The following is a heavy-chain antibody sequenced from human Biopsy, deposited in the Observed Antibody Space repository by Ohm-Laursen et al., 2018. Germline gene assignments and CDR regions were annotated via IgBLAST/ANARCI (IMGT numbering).Heavy chain of an antibody. D-gene: IGHD2-21*02. CDR2: IYYSGTT. V-gene: IGHV4-59*07. CDR3: ARDDAVTVIRGLYY. Sequence: SDTLSLTCTVSGGSISSYYWNWIRQPPGKGLEWIGYIYYSGTTDYSPSLKSRVTISIDKSKNQFFLKLSSATAEDTAVYYCARDDAVTVIRGLYYWGQGALVTVSS. J-gene: IGHJ4*02. CDR1: GGSISSYY.